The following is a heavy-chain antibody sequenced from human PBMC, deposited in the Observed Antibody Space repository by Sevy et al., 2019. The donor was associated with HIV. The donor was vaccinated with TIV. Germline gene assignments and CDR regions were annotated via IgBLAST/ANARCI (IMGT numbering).Heavy chain of an antibody. J-gene: IGHJ3*02. CDR2: IYYSGST. Sequence: SETLSLTCTVSGGSISSSSYYWGWIRRPPGKGLEWIGSIYYSGSTYYHPSLKSRDTISVDTSKNQFSLKLSSVTAADTAVYYCARQDYVWGSYRYLGAFDIWGQGTMVTVSS. CDR1: GGSISSSSYY. D-gene: IGHD3-16*02. V-gene: IGHV4-39*01. CDR3: ARQDYVWGSYRYLGAFDI.